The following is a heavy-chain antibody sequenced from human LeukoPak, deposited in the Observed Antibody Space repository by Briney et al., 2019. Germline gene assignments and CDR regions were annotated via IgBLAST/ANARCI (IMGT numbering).Heavy chain of an antibody. Sequence: PSETLSLTCSVSGYSISTDYYWGWIRQAPGKGLEWIGIINHRGSTNYNPSLKSRVTISPDTSKNQFSLKLSSVTAADTAVYYCARVGDTSGYFQHFDYWGQGILVIVSS. D-gene: IGHD3-22*01. CDR1: GYSISTDYY. CDR2: INHRGST. V-gene: IGHV4-38-2*02. J-gene: IGHJ4*01. CDR3: ARVGDTSGYFQHFDY.